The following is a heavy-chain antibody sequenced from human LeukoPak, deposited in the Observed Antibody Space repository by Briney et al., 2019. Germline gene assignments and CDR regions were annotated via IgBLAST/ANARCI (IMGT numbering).Heavy chain of an antibody. Sequence: SVKVSCKASGGTFSSYATSWVRQAPGQGLEWMGGIIPIFGTANYAQKFQGRVTITTDESTSTAYMELSSLRSEDTAVYYCAREGDSSGYYLNWFDPWGQGTLVTVSS. J-gene: IGHJ5*02. CDR1: GGTFSSYA. CDR2: IIPIFGTA. CDR3: AREGDSSGYYLNWFDP. V-gene: IGHV1-69*05. D-gene: IGHD3-22*01.